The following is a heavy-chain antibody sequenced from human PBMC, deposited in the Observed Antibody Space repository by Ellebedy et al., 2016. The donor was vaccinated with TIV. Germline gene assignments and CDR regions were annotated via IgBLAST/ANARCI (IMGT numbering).Heavy chain of an antibody. V-gene: IGHV4-39*01. CDR1: GGSISSSSYY. D-gene: IGHD2-15*01. CDR2: IYYSGST. CDR3: ARVLLDGYVDY. Sequence: SETLSLXCTVSGGSISSSSYYWGWIRQPPGKGLEWIGSIYYSGSTYYNPSLKSRVTISVDTSKNQFSLKLSSVTAADTAVYYCARVLLDGYVDYWGQGTLVTVSS. J-gene: IGHJ4*02.